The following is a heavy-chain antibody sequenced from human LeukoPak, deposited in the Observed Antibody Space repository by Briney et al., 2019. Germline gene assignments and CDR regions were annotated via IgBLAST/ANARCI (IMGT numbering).Heavy chain of an antibody. CDR2: IRRKANGGTT. J-gene: IGHJ4*02. CDR1: GFTFSDYD. CDR3: SRGAHFDY. V-gene: IGHV3-49*04. Sequence: GGSLRLSCTASGFTFSDYDMSWARQAPGKGREWVGFIRRKANGGTTEYAASVRGRFTISREDSKSIAYLQMNSLTTEDTAIYYCSRGAHFDYWGQGTLVTVSS.